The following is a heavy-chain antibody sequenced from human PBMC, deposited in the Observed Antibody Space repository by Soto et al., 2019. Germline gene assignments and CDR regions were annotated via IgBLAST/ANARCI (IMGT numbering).Heavy chain of an antibody. Sequence: EVQLVESGGGLVQPGGSLRLSCVASGYTFSSHWILWVRQAPGQGLVGVSRINPDGSFTSYADSVKGRFTISRDNAKNTLYLEMNSLRAEDTAVYYCARPRSMSSSGFDIWGQGTMVTVSS. D-gene: IGHD6-6*01. V-gene: IGHV3-74*01. CDR2: INPDGSFT. J-gene: IGHJ3*02. CDR1: GYTFSSHW. CDR3: ARPRSMSSSGFDI.